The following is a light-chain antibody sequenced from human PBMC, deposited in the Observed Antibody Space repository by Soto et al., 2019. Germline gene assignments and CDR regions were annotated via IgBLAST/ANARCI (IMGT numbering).Light chain of an antibody. V-gene: IGLV2-8*01. J-gene: IGLJ1*01. CDR2: EVV. CDR1: KNDIGVYDF. Sequence: QSALTQPPSASGSPGQSVTISCTGTKNDIGVYDFVSWYQHHPGKAPRLIIYEVVQRPSGVPDRFSGSKSGNTASLTISGLQAEDEADYYCCSYAGSYTYVFGTETKLTVL. CDR3: CSYAGSYTYV.